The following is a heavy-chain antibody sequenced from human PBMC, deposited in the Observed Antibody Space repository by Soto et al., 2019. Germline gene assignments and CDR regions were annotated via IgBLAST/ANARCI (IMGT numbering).Heavy chain of an antibody. CDR3: ARCGATVYTSRPYGMDV. CDR2: IYPGDSDT. D-gene: IGHD4-4*01. V-gene: IGHV5-51*01. J-gene: IGHJ6*02. Sequence: PGESLKISFKGSGYSFTSYWIGWVRQMPGKGLEWMGIIYPGDSDTRYSPSFQGQVTISADKSISTAYLQWSSLKASDTAMYYCARCGATVYTSRPYGMDVWGQGTTVTVSS. CDR1: GYSFTSYW.